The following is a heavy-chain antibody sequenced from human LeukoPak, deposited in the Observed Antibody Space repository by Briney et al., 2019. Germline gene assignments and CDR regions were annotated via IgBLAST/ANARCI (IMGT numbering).Heavy chain of an antibody. V-gene: IGHV3-30*02. CDR1: GFTFSIYG. J-gene: IGHJ5*02. CDR2: IRNDGKNK. Sequence: PGGSLRLSCAASGFTFSIYGMHWVRQAPGKGLEWVAFIRNDGKNKYYGDSVKGRITISRDNSQNTLYLQVNSLRAEDTAVYYCAKDFDGYSYGILETWGQGTLVTVSS. D-gene: IGHD5-18*01. CDR3: AKDFDGYSYGILET.